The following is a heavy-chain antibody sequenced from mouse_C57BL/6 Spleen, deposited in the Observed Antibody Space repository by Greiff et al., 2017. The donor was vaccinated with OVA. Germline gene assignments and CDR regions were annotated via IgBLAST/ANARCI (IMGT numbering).Heavy chain of an antibody. CDR2: INPNNGGT. V-gene: IGHV1-22*01. J-gene: IGHJ2*01. Sequence: VQLQQSGPELVKPGASVKMSCKASGYTFTDYNMHWVKQSHGKSLEWIGYINPNNGGTSYNQKFKGKATLTVNKSSSTAYMELRSLTSEDSAVYYCAGDYYGSSYGFDYWGQGTTLTVSS. CDR1: GYTFTDYN. CDR3: AGDYYGSSYGFDY. D-gene: IGHD1-1*01.